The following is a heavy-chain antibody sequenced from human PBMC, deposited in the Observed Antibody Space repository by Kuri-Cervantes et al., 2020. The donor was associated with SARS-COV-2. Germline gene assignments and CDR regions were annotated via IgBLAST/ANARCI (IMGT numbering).Heavy chain of an antibody. J-gene: IGHJ4*02. CDR1: GFTFSSYA. V-gene: IGHV3-64D*06. CDR2: ISSNGGST. D-gene: IGHD3-22*01. CDR3: ARDGGGYYGSSGYYGQLGFDY. Sequence: GESLKISCSASGFTFSSYAMHWVRQAPGKGLEYVSAISSNGGSTYYADSVKGRFTISRDNSKNTLYLQMSSLRAEDTAVYYCARDGGGYYGSSGYYGQLGFDYWGQGTLVTDSS.